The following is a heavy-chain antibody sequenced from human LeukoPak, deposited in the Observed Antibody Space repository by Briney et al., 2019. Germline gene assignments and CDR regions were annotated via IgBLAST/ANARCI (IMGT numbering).Heavy chain of an antibody. CDR3: ARGWYYDSSGYYPTDY. D-gene: IGHD3-22*01. CDR2: IIPIFGTA. V-gene: IGHV1-69*13. J-gene: IGHJ4*02. Sequence: ASVKVSCKASGGTFSSYAISWVRQAPGQGLEWMGGIIPIFGTANYAQKFQGRVTITADESTSTAYMEPSSLRSEDTAVYYCARGWYYDSSGYYPTDYWGQGTLVTVSS. CDR1: GGTFSSYA.